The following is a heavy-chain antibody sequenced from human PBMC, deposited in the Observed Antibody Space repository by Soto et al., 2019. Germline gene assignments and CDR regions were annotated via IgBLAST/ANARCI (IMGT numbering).Heavy chain of an antibody. V-gene: IGHV3-48*02. J-gene: IGHJ6*02. CDR1: GFTFSSYS. D-gene: IGHD3-10*01. CDR3: ARDSSPPGARYYYYYGMDV. Sequence: PGGSLRLSCAASGFTFSSYSMNWVRQAPGKGLEWVSYISSSSSTIYYADSVKGRFTISRDNAKNSLYLQMNSLRDEDTAVYYCARDSSPPGARYYYYYGMDVWGQGTTVTVYS. CDR2: ISSSSSTI.